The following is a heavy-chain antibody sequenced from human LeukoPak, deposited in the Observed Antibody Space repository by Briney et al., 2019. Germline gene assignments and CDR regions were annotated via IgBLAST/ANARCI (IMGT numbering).Heavy chain of an antibody. CDR1: GFIFSGYG. D-gene: IGHD6-19*01. Sequence: GGSLRLSCAASGFIFSGYGMHWVRQAPGKGLEWVAFISYDGSNEYYADSVKGRFTISRDNSKNTLYLQMNSLRAEDTAVYFCAKEREWLVERGGNYFDYWGQGTLVSVSS. J-gene: IGHJ4*02. CDR3: AKEREWLVERGGNYFDY. V-gene: IGHV3-30*18. CDR2: ISYDGSNE.